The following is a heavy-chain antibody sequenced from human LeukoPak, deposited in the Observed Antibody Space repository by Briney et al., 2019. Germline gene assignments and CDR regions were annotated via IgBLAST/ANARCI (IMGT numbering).Heavy chain of an antibody. D-gene: IGHD2-8*02. J-gene: IGHJ5*02. CDR2: MNPNSGNT. CDR1: GYTFTSYG. CDR3: ARNGGVGYKFDP. Sequence: ASVKVSCKASGYTFTSYGISWVRQAPGQGLEWMGWMNPNSGNTGYAQKFQGRVTITRNTSISTAYMELSSLRSEDTAVYYCARNGGVGYKFDPWGQGTLVTVSS. V-gene: IGHV1-8*03.